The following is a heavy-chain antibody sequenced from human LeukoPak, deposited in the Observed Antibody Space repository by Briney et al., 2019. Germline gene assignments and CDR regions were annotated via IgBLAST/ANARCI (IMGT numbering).Heavy chain of an antibody. Sequence: GGSLRLSCAASGFTFSSYAMSWVRQAPGKGLEWVSAISGSGGSTYYADSVKGRFTISRDNSKNTLYLQMNSLRAEYTAVYYCAKSYSGSYYVMSYWGQGTLVTDSS. D-gene: IGHD1-26*01. CDR2: ISGSGGST. CDR1: GFTFSSYA. J-gene: IGHJ4*02. V-gene: IGHV3-23*01. CDR3: AKSYSGSYYVMSY.